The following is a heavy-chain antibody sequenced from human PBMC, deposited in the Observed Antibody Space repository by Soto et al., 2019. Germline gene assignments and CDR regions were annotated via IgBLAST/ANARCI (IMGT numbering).Heavy chain of an antibody. D-gene: IGHD6-13*01. V-gene: IGHV4-31*03. CDR1: GGSISSGGYY. CDR3: ARTDRAAAPYGMDV. J-gene: IGHJ6*02. CDR2: IYYSGST. Sequence: SETLSLTCTVSGGSISSGGYYWSWIRQHPGKGLEWIGYIYYSGSTYYNPSLKSRVTISVDTSKNQFSLKLSSVTAADTAVYYCARTDRAAAPYGMDVWGQGITVTVSS.